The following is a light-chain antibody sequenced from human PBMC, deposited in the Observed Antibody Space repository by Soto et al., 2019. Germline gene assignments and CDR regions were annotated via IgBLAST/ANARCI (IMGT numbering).Light chain of an antibody. CDR3: CSYAGSSSVV. Sequence: QSALTQPASVSGSPGQSITISCTGTSSDVGSYNLVSWYQQHTGKAPKLMIYEVSKRPSGVSNRFSGSKSGNTASLTISGLQAEDEADYYCCSYAGSSSVVFGGGTPLTVL. CDR2: EVS. V-gene: IGLV2-23*02. J-gene: IGLJ2*01. CDR1: SSDVGSYNL.